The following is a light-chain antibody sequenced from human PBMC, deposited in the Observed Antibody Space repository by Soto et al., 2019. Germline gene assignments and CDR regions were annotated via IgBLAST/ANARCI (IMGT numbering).Light chain of an antibody. Sequence: EIVLTQSPGTLSLSPGERATLSCRARQSGTSTYLAWYQQKPGRAPRLLIYGASSRATGIPDRFSGSGSGTDFTLNISRLEHEYGAEYYCQQYSSSPRTFGQGTKVDIK. V-gene: IGKV3-20*01. J-gene: IGKJ1*01. CDR3: QQYSSSPRT. CDR1: QSGTSTY. CDR2: GAS.